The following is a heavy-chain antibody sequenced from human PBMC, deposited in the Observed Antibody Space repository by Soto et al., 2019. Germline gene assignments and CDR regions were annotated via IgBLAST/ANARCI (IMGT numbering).Heavy chain of an antibody. Sequence: GEALKISCRGSGFDFTSHWITWVRLMPGKGLDWIGNIELVESQTHYSPSFQGQVTLSADKSINTSFLQWATPRTPDTAIYYCSRLNFGVVASFSWFGPWDPGTLVPLSS. CDR1: GFDFTSHW. CDR2: IELVESQT. CDR3: SRLNFGVVASFSWFGP. V-gene: IGHV5-10-1*04. D-gene: IGHD3-3*01. J-gene: IGHJ5*02.